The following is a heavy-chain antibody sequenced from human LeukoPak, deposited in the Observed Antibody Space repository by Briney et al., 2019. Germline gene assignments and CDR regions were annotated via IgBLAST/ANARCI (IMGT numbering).Heavy chain of an antibody. CDR2: IYNSGST. Sequence: PSETLSLTCTVSGGSVSSDSYYWNWIRQPPGKGLEWIGYIYNSGSTNYNPSLKSRVTISVDTSKNQLSLELSSVTAADTAVYYCARAGGYNFATYYFDYWGQGTLVTVSS. CDR3: ARAGGYNFATYYFDY. CDR1: GGSVSSDSYY. J-gene: IGHJ4*02. V-gene: IGHV4-61*01. D-gene: IGHD1-1*01.